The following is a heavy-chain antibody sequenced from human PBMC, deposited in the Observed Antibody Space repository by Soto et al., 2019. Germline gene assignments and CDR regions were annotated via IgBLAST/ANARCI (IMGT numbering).Heavy chain of an antibody. Sequence: QVQLVESGGGVVQPGRSMRLSCAASGFTFSSYGMHWVRQAPGKGLECVAVISYDGSNKYYADSVKGRFTISRDNSKNTLYLQMNSLRADDTAVCYCAKDLMSEYYYDSSGDILRGPPFDYWGQRNLVTVSS. D-gene: IGHD3-22*01. J-gene: IGHJ4*02. CDR2: ISYDGSNK. CDR3: AKDLMSEYYYDSSGDILRGPPFDY. V-gene: IGHV3-30*18. CDR1: GFTFSSYG.